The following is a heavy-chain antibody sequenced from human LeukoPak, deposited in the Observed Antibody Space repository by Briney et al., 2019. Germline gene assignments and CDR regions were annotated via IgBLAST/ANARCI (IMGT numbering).Heavy chain of an antibody. CDR2: IYYSGST. CDR3: ARQPLYYXXSGSXXGDFDY. V-gene: IGHV4-39*01. CDR1: GASIISANYY. J-gene: IGHJ4*02. D-gene: IGHD3-22*01. Sequence: SETLSLTCTVSGASIISANYYWNWIRQPPGKGLEWIGNIYYSGSTHSNPSLKSRVTVSVDTSKNQFSLRLSSVTAADTAVYYCARQPLYYXXSGSXXGDFDYXGQXTXXXXSS.